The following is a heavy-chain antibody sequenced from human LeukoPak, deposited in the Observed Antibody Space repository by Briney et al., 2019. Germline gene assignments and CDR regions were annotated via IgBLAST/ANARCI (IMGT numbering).Heavy chain of an antibody. CDR1: GGSISSSSYY. CDR3: ARRTGLFAPAGSD. Sequence: PSETLSLTCTVSGGSISSSSYYWGWIRQPPGKGLEWIGTIYYAGDTYYNPSLKSRVTMSVDTSKYQLFLKLTSVTAADAAVYYCARRTGLFAPAGSDWGQGTLVIVSS. V-gene: IGHV4-39*01. D-gene: IGHD6-13*01. CDR2: IYYAGDT. J-gene: IGHJ4*02.